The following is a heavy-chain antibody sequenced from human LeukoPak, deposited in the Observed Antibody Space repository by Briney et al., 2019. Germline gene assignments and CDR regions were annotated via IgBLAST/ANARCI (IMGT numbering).Heavy chain of an antibody. CDR3: ARDPPDHKWNSFDS. D-gene: IGHD1-26*01. CDR1: GGSVSGFY. J-gene: IGHJ4*02. V-gene: IGHV4-59*02. Sequence: PSETLSLTCSVSGGSVSGFYWNWIRRSPGKGLEWIGHVHYSGKTVYNPSLQSRVTMSVDTSTNRFSLKLSSVTAADTAIYFCARDPPDHKWNSFDSWGQGTLVIVSS. CDR2: VHYSGKT.